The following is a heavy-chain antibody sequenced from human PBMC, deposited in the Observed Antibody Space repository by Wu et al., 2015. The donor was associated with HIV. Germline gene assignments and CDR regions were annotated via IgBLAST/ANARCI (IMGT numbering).Heavy chain of an antibody. V-gene: IGHV1-2*02. J-gene: IGHJ4*02. CDR3: ARDPNGIHRWLQMGGCDY. D-gene: IGHD5-24*01. Sequence: QVQLVQSGAEVKKPGASVKVSCKASGYTFTGYYMHWVRQAPGQGLEWMGWINPNSGGTNYAQKFQGRVTMTRDTSISTAYMELSRLRSDDTAVYYCARDPNGIHRWLQMGGCDYWGQGTLVTVSS. CDR2: INPNSGGT. CDR1: GYTFTGYY.